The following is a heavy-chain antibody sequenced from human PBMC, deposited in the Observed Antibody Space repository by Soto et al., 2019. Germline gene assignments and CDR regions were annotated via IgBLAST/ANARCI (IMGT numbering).Heavy chain of an antibody. CDR3: AKFSFDGSGSYYNDQDFDY. D-gene: IGHD3-10*01. CDR2: ISYDGSNK. CDR1: GFTFSSYG. Sequence: GGSLRLSCAASGFTFSSYGMHWVRQAPGKGLEWVAVISYDGSNKYYADSVKGRFTISRDNSKNTLYLQMNSLRAEDTAVYYCAKFSFDGSGSYYNDQDFDYWGQGTLVTVSS. V-gene: IGHV3-30*18. J-gene: IGHJ4*02.